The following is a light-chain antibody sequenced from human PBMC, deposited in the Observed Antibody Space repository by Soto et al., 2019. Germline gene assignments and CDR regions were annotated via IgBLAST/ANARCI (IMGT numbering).Light chain of an antibody. CDR1: SSDIGTSNI. CDR2: EVY. V-gene: IGLV2-23*02. Sequence: QSVLTQPASVSGSPGQSVTISCTGTSSDIGTSNIVSWYQQHPGKAPKLIIYEVYNRPSRVSDRFSGSTSGNTASLTISGLQAEDEADYSCSYAGRGFLLFGGGTKLTVL. CDR3: CSYAGRGFLL. J-gene: IGLJ2*01.